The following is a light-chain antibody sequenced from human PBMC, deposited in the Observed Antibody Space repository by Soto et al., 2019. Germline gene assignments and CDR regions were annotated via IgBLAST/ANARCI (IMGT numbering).Light chain of an antibody. CDR2: EVS. CDR3: SSYTSSSASYV. CDR1: SSDVGGDKY. V-gene: IGLV2-14*01. J-gene: IGLJ1*01. Sequence: QSALTQPASVSGSPGQSITISCTGTSSDVGGDKYVSWYQQHPGKAPKLMIYEVSNRPSGVSNRFSGSKSGNTASLTISGLQAEDEADYYCSSYTSSSASYVFGSGTKLTVL.